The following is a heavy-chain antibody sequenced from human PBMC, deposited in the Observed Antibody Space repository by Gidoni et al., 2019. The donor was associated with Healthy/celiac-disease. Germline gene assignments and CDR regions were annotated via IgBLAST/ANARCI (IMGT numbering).Heavy chain of an antibody. J-gene: IGHJ4*02. V-gene: IGHV3-15*01. CDR2: IKSKTDGGKT. D-gene: IGHD3-10*01. Sequence: EVQLVESGGGLVKPGGSLRLSCAASGFTFSNAWMSWVRQAPGKGLGWVGRIKSKTDGGKTDYAAPVKGRFTISRDDSKNTLYLQMNSLKTEDTAVYYCTTDLLVRGVITFPFDYWGQGTLVTVSS. CDR3: TTDLLVRGVITFPFDY. CDR1: GFTFSNAW.